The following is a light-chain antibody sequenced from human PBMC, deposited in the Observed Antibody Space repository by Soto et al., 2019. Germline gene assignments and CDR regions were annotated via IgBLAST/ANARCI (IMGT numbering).Light chain of an antibody. Sequence: EIVLTQSPATLSVSPVARATLSCRASQSVSSNVAWYQHKPGQAPRLLIYGASPRATGTPGRFSGSGSGTVFTLTISSLQSEDLGVYYCQQYNKWPWTFGRGTKVDIK. CDR1: QSVSSN. CDR3: QQYNKWPWT. J-gene: IGKJ1*01. V-gene: IGKV3-15*01. CDR2: GAS.